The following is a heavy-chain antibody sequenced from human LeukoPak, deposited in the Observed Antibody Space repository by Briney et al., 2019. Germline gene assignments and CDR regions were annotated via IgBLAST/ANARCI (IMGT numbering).Heavy chain of an antibody. CDR1: GGSISSGGYS. Sequence: SETLSLTCAVSGGSISSGGYSWSWIRQPPGKGLEWIGYIYHSGSTYYNPSLKSRVTISVDRSKNQFSLKLSSVTAADTAVYYCARGRGRRAGTYNWFDPWGQGTLVTVYS. CDR2: IYHSGST. CDR3: ARGRGRRAGTYNWFDP. D-gene: IGHD6-19*01. J-gene: IGHJ5*02. V-gene: IGHV4-30-2*01.